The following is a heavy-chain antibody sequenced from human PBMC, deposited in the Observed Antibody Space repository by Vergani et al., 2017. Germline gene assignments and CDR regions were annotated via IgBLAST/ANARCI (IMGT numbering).Heavy chain of an antibody. D-gene: IGHD2-15*01. Sequence: QVQLQESGPGLVKPSETLSLTCTVSGDSISSRNCYWGWIRQPPGKGLEWIGSLFYGATAYYNPSLESRVIISIVTSKNQFSLKLSSVTAADTAVYYCARGRYCSGGSCQTFDYWGQGTLVTVSS. J-gene: IGHJ4*02. CDR1: GDSISSRNCY. CDR3: ARGRYCSGGSCQTFDY. V-gene: IGHV4-39*01. CDR2: LFYGATA.